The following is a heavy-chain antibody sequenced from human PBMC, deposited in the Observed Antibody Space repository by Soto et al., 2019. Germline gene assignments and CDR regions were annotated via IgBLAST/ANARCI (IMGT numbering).Heavy chain of an antibody. D-gene: IGHD2-8*02. V-gene: IGHV3-23*01. Sequence: GGSLRLSCAASGFTFTRYAMSWVRQAPGKGLEWVSAISGGGDSTWHADSVKGRFTISRDNSKNTLYLQMDSLRAEDTAVYYCAKGSASVRPYCFDYWGQGTLVTVSS. CDR1: GFTFTRYA. CDR3: AKGSASVRPYCFDY. CDR2: ISGGGDST. J-gene: IGHJ4*02.